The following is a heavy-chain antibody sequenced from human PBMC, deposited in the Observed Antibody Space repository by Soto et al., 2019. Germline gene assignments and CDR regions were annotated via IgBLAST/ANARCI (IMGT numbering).Heavy chain of an antibody. J-gene: IGHJ5*02. D-gene: IGHD6-13*01. Sequence: GASVKVSCKASGYTFTDYTMHWVRQAPGQRLEWMGWINTGNGNTKYSQKFQGRVTITRDTSASTAYMELSSLRSEDTALYYCARDSRSWYSNWFDPWGQGTQVTVSS. CDR2: INTGNGNT. CDR3: ARDSRSWYSNWFDP. CDR1: GYTFTDYT. V-gene: IGHV1-3*04.